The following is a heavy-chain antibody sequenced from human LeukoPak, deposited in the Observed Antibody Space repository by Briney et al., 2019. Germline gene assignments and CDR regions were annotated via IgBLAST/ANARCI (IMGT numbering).Heavy chain of an antibody. CDR1: GFRFSYHD. CDR3: ARELGGTKTGGFDI. V-gene: IGHV3-64*02. Sequence: GGSLRLSCAATGFRFSYHDMHWVRQAPGKGLEFVSSIGAAGAHTFYADSVKGRFTISRDNFQSTMYLQMDGLRPEDSAVYYCARELGGTKTGGFDIWGQGTVVTVSS. J-gene: IGHJ3*02. CDR2: IGAAGAHT. D-gene: IGHD1-14*01.